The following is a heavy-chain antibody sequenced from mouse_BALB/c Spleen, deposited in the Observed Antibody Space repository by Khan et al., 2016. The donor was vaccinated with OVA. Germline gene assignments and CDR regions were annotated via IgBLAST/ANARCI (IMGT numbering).Heavy chain of an antibody. V-gene: IGHV2-3*01. CDR2: VWGDGST. Sequence: QVQLQQSGPGLVAPSQSLSITCTVSGFSLTNYGVSWVRQPPGKGLEWLGVVWGDGSTNYHSVLRSRLSISKDNSKSQVLLKRNSLQTDDTATYYCAKFYYGGVSDWYFDVWGAGTTVTVSS. J-gene: IGHJ1*01. CDR1: GFSLTNYG. D-gene: IGHD1-1*02. CDR3: AKFYYGGVSDWYFDV.